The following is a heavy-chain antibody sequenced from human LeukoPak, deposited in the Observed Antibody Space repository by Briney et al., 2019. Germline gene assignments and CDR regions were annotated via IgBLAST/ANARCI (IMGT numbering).Heavy chain of an antibody. D-gene: IGHD6-19*01. CDR1: GYTFTDYY. V-gene: IGHV1-2*02. CDR2: INPKIGGT. CDR3: QSNSWSRGFDC. Sequence: ASVKVSCRASGYTFTDYYIHWVRQAPGQGLEWMGWINPKIGGTNFAPKFQGRVTMTRDTSISTAYMELSRLRSDDTAVYYCQSNSWSRGFDCWGQGTLVTVSS. J-gene: IGHJ4*02.